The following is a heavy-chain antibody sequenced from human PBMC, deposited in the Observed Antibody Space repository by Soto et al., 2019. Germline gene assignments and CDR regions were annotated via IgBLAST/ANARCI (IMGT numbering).Heavy chain of an antibody. CDR1: GYTFTSYG. CDR3: ARGWLDSGYDPPAFDY. CDR2: ISAYNGNT. Sequence: ASVKVSCKASGYTFTSYGISWVRQAPGQGLEWMGWISAYNGNTNYAQKLQGRVTMTTDTSTSTAYMELRSLRSDDTAVYYCARGWLDSGYDPPAFDYWGQGTLVTVSS. D-gene: IGHD5-12*01. V-gene: IGHV1-18*01. J-gene: IGHJ4*02.